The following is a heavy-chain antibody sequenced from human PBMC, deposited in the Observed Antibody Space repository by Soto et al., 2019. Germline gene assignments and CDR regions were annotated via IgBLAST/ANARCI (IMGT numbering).Heavy chain of an antibody. CDR3: ARWDRLPPLTYDSSPFDI. Sequence: GGSLRLSCAASGFTFSSYSMNWVRQAPGKGLEWVSSISSSSSYIYYADSVKGRFTISRDNAKNSLYLQMNSLRAEDTAVYYCARWDRLPPLTYDSSPFDIWGQGTMVTVSS. J-gene: IGHJ3*02. CDR2: ISSSSSYI. D-gene: IGHD3-22*01. V-gene: IGHV3-21*01. CDR1: GFTFSSYS.